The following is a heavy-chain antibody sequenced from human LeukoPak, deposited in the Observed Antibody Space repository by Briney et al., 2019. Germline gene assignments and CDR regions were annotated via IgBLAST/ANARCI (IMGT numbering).Heavy chain of an antibody. CDR3: AWEYCSAGVCSRSFDY. V-gene: IGHV3-74*01. Sequence: PGGSLRLSCAASGFTFSTSWMHWLRQIPGKGLVWVSRINGDGSSSAYADSVKGRFTISRDNAKNTLYLQMNSLRAEDTAVYYCAWEYCSAGVCSRSFDYWGQGTLVTVSS. J-gene: IGHJ4*02. D-gene: IGHD2-15*01. CDR2: INGDGSSS. CDR1: GFTFSTSW.